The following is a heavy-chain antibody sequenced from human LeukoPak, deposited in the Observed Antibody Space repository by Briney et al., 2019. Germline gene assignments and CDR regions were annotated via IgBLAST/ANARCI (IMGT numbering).Heavy chain of an antibody. Sequence: SETLSLTCTVSGGSISSYYWSWIRQPPGKGLEWIGYIYYSGSTNYNPSLNSRVTISVDTPKNQFSLKLSSVTAADTAVYYCARHRQLVLPIWDYWGQGTLVTVSS. CDR2: IYYSGST. CDR1: GGSISSYY. V-gene: IGHV4-59*08. CDR3: ARHRQLVLPIWDY. J-gene: IGHJ4*02. D-gene: IGHD6-13*01.